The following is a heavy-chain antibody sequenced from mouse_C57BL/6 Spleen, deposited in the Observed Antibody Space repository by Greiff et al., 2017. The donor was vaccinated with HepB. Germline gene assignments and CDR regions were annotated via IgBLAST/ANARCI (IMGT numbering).Heavy chain of an antibody. CDR3: ADYSNFYWYFDV. Sequence: ESGPGLVKPSQSLSLTCSVTGYSITSGYYWNWIRQFPGNKLEWMGYISYDGSNNYNPSLKNRISITRNTSKNQFFLKLNSVTTEDTATYYCADYSNFYWYFDVWGTGTTVTVSS. J-gene: IGHJ1*03. V-gene: IGHV3-6*01. CDR2: ISYDGSN. CDR1: GYSITSGYY. D-gene: IGHD2-5*01.